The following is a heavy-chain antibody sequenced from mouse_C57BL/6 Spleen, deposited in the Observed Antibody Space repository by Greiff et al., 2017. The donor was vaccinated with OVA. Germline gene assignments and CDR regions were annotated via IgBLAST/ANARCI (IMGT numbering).Heavy chain of an antibody. D-gene: IGHD1-1*01. V-gene: IGHV1-26*01. Sequence: EVKLQQSGPELVKPGASVKISCKASGYTFTDYYMNWVKQSHGKSLEWIGDINPNNGGTSYNQKFKGKATLTVDKSSSTAYMELRSLTSEDSAVYYCARLSGKGDYFDYWGQGTTLTVSS. J-gene: IGHJ2*01. CDR1: GYTFTDYY. CDR2: INPNNGGT. CDR3: ARLSGKGDYFDY.